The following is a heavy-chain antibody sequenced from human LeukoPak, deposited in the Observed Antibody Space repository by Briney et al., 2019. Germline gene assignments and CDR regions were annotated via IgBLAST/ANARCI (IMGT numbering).Heavy chain of an antibody. J-gene: IGHJ1*01. CDR1: GGSISSTY. Sequence: SETLSLTCTVSGGSISSTYWSWIRQPPGKGLEWIGYIYYSGSTNYNPPLKSRVTISVDTSKNQVSLKLSSVTAADTAVYYCARLKYYYDSSGYRAEYFQHWGQGTLVTVSS. V-gene: IGHV4-59*01. D-gene: IGHD3-22*01. CDR3: ARLKYYYDSSGYRAEYFQH. CDR2: IYYSGST.